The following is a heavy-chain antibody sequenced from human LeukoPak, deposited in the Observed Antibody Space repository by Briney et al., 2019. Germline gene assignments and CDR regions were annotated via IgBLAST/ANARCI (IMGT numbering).Heavy chain of an antibody. CDR2: IRYDASNK. D-gene: IGHD3-22*01. J-gene: IGHJ4*02. CDR3: AKDYYDSSGYYGYFDY. V-gene: IGHV3-30*02. Sequence: GGSLRLSCAASGFTFSSYEMNWVRQAPGKGLEWVAFIRYDASNKYYADSVKGRFTISRDNSKNTLYLQMNSLRAEDTAVYYCAKDYYDSSGYYGYFDYWGQGTLVTVSS. CDR1: GFTFSSYE.